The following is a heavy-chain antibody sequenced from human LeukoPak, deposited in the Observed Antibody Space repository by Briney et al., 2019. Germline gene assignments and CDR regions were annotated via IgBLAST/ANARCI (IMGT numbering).Heavy chain of an antibody. CDR2: ISGGGGST. CDR1: GFTFSSYA. Sequence: GGSLRLSCAASGFTFSSYAMSWVRQAPGKGLEWVSAISGGGGSTYYADSVKGRFTISRDNSKNTLYLQMNSLRAEDTAVYYCAKDIGRLVLLWFGERYIDYWGQGTLVTVSS. J-gene: IGHJ4*02. D-gene: IGHD3-10*01. CDR3: AKDIGRLVLLWFGERYIDY. V-gene: IGHV3-23*01.